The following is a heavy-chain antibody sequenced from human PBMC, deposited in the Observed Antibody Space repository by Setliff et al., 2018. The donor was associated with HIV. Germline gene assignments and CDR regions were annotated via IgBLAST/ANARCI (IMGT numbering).Heavy chain of an antibody. V-gene: IGHV4-31*03. J-gene: IGHJ4*02. Sequence: SETLSLTCTVSGGSISSGDYYWSWIRQHPGKGLEWIGYINYSGSTYYNPSLKSRLNISLDTSKNQFALKLSSVTATDTAVYFCARAPGYCSTTSCYAEYFDYWGQGTVVTVSS. CDR2: INYSGST. D-gene: IGHD2-2*01. CDR3: ARAPGYCSTTSCYAEYFDY. CDR1: GGSISSGDYY.